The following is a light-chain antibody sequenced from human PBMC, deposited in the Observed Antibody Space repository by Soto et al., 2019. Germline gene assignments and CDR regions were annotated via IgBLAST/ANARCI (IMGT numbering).Light chain of an antibody. V-gene: IGKV3-20*01. CDR1: QSVRSNE. J-gene: IGKJ4*01. Sequence: EIVLTQSPGTLSLSPGERATLSCRASQSVRSNELAWYQQKPGQAPRLLIYGASSRATAMPDRVSGSGSGTDFTLTISRLEPDDFAVYYCQQYGSSPLTFGGGTKVEFK. CDR2: GAS. CDR3: QQYGSSPLT.